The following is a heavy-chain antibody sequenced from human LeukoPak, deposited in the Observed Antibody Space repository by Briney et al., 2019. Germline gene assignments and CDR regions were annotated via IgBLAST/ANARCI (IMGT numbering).Heavy chain of an antibody. V-gene: IGHV3-30-3*01. CDR1: GFTFSSYA. J-gene: IGHJ6*02. D-gene: IGHD1-7*01. CDR2: ISYDGSNK. Sequence: GRSLRLSCAASGFTFSSYAMHWVRQAPGKGLEWVAVISYDGSNKYYADSVKGRFTISRDNSKNTLYLQMNSLRAEDTAVYYCARVDQLELQSDYYYYGMDAWGQGTTVTVSS. CDR3: ARVDQLELQSDYYYYGMDA.